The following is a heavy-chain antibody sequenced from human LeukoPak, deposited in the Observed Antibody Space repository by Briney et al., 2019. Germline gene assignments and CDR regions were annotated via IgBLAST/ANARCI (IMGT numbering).Heavy chain of an antibody. J-gene: IGHJ4*02. CDR3: AREGLRYFDWFVEN. V-gene: IGHV3-11*01. D-gene: IGHD3-9*01. Sequence: GGSLRLSCTASGFTFSDYSLSWIRQSPGKGLEWISYITSGGGSIFYADFVEGRFTISRDNAENSLYLQLNSLRDEDTAVYYCAREGLRYFDWFVENWGQGTLVTVSS. CDR1: GFTFSDYS. CDR2: ITSGGGSI.